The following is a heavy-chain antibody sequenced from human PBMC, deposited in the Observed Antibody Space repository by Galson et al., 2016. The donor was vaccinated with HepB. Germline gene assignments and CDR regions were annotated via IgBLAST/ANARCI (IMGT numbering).Heavy chain of an antibody. CDR2: IKQDGSEK. D-gene: IGHD5-18*01. V-gene: IGHV3-7*01. Sequence: SLRLSCAASGFTFSNYAMSWVRQAPGKGLEWVANIKQDGSEKYYVDSVKGQFTISRANAKNSLYLQMNSLRAEYTAVYYCARDPYVDTAMVTEGGGDYFDYWGQGTLVTVSS. J-gene: IGHJ4*02. CDR3: ARDPYVDTAMVTEGGGDYFDY. CDR1: GFTFSNYA.